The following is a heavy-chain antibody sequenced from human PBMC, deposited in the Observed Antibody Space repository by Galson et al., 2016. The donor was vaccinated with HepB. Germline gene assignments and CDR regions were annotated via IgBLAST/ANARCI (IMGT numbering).Heavy chain of an antibody. CDR1: GFTFSSYG. Sequence: SLRLSCAASGFTFSSYGMSWVRQAPGKGLEGVSGITGSGGSTYYADSVKGRFTISRDNSKNTPYLQMNSLRAEDTAVYYCAKPHIAVAGHGGLAFNMWGQGTMVTVSS. V-gene: IGHV3-23*01. D-gene: IGHD6-19*01. CDR3: AKPHIAVAGHGGLAFNM. J-gene: IGHJ3*02. CDR2: ITGSGGST.